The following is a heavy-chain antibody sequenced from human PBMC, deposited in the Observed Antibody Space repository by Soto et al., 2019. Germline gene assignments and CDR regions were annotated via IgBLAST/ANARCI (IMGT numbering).Heavy chain of an antibody. V-gene: IGHV3-11*06. J-gene: IGHJ6*02. CDR2: MSSSSSYT. Sequence: GGSLRLSCAASGFTFSDYYMSWIRQAPGKGLEWVSYMSSSSSYTNYADSVKGRLTISRDNAKNSLYLQMNSLRAEDTAVYYCARDVRYCGGDCYSDHYYGMDVWGQGTTVTVSS. CDR1: GFTFSDYY. D-gene: IGHD2-21*02. CDR3: ARDVRYCGGDCYSDHYYGMDV.